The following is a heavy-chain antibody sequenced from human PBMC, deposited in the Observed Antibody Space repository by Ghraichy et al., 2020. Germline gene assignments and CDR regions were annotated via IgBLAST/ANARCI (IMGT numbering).Heavy chain of an antibody. Sequence: LSLTCAASGFTFSSYSMNWVRQAPGKGLEWVSYISSSSSTIYYADSVKGRFTISRDNAKNSLYLQMNSLRDEDTAVYYCARDLSTIFGVVNWFDPWGQGTLVTVSS. J-gene: IGHJ5*02. CDR2: ISSSSSTI. CDR3: ARDLSTIFGVVNWFDP. CDR1: GFTFSSYS. V-gene: IGHV3-48*02. D-gene: IGHD3-3*01.